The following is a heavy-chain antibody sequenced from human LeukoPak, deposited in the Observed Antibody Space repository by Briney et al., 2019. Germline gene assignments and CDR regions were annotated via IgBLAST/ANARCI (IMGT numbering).Heavy chain of an antibody. D-gene: IGHD6-13*01. CDR2: IYYSGST. Sequence: SETLSLTCTVSGGSISSYYWSWIRQPPGKGLEWIGYIYYSGSTNYNPSLKSRVTISVDTFKNQFSLKLSSVTAADTAVYYCARVGIAAAGSYFDYWGQGTMVTVSS. CDR1: GGSISSYY. V-gene: IGHV4-59*01. CDR3: ARVGIAAAGSYFDY. J-gene: IGHJ4*02.